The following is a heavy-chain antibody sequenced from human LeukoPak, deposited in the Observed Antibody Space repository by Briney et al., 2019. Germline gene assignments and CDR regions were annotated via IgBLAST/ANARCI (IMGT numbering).Heavy chain of an antibody. CDR2: IYYSGST. V-gene: IGHV4-59*01. CDR3: ARGHPARLWVIGVGDAFDI. J-gene: IGHJ3*02. CDR1: GGSISSYY. Sequence: SETLSLTCTVSGGSISSYYWSWIRQPPGKGLEWIGYIYYSGSTNYNPSLKSRVTISVDTSKNQFSLKLSSVTAAGTAVYYCARGHPARLWVIGVGDAFDIWGQGTMVTVSS. D-gene: IGHD3-3*01.